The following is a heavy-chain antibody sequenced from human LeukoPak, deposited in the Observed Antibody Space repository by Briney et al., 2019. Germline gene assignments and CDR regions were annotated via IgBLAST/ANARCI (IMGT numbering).Heavy chain of an antibody. CDR3: VGERSVKARQEGGHRYYHFMDV. CDR2: ISGGSRSI. Sequence: GGSLRLSCAASNFIFGNYTMNWVRQAPGKGLEWVSSISGGSRSIYYADSLEGRFTTSRDNAKNSVFLQMNSLRAEDTGVYYCVGERSVKARQEGGHRYYHFMDVWGNGTTVTVSS. V-gene: IGHV3-21*04. J-gene: IGHJ6*03. CDR1: NFIFGNYT. D-gene: IGHD6-6*01.